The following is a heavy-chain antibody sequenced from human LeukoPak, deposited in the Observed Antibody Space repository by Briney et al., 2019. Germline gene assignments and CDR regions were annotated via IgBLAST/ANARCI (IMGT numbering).Heavy chain of an antibody. CDR2: ITGSDDRT. J-gene: IGHJ4*02. Sequence: GGSLSLSCAASGFTFSSAAMTWVRQAPGKGLEWLSTITGSDDRTYYGDSVKGRFTISRDYSKNTLHLQMNSLRVEDTAIYYCAKGPQLNSGYHPNYWGQGILVTVSS. CDR1: GFTFSSAA. CDR3: AKGPQLNSGYHPNY. D-gene: IGHD3-22*01. V-gene: IGHV3-23*01.